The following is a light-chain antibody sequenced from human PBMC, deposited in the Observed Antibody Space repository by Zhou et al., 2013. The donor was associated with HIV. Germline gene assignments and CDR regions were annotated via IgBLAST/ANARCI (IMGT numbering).Light chain of an antibody. V-gene: IGKV3-20*01. Sequence: EIVLTQSPGTLSLSPGERATLSCRARQSVSRSYLAWYQQKPGQAPRLLIYGASSRATGIPDRFSGSGSGTDFTLTISRLEPEDFAVYYCQQYGSSPWTFGQGDQGGNQT. CDR2: GAS. CDR3: QQYGSSPWT. CDR1: QSVSRSY. J-gene: IGKJ1*01.